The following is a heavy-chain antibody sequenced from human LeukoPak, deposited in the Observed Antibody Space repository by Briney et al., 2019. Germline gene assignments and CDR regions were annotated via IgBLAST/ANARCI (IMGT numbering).Heavy chain of an antibody. CDR3: AKTNGYYSD. V-gene: IGHV3-23*01. J-gene: IGHJ4*02. D-gene: IGHD3-22*01. CDR1: GFTSSSYG. Sequence: GGSLRLSCAASGFTSSSYGMNWVRKAPRKGLEWVSGISGSGGTTYYADSVKGRFTISRDNSKNSLSLQVSSLRAEDTAVYYCAKTNGYYSDWGQGTLVTVSS. CDR2: ISGSGGTT.